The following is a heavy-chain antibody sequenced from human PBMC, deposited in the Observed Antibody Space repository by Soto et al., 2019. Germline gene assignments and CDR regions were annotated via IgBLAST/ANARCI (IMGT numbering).Heavy chain of an antibody. CDR3: ARQERITMIVGGAFDI. J-gene: IGHJ3*02. Sequence: SETLSLTCAVYGGSFSGYYWTWIRQPPGTGLEWIGEINHSGSTNYNPSLKSRVTISVDTSKNQFSLKLTSVTAADTAVYYCARQERITMIVGGAFDIWGQGTMVTVSS. CDR2: INHSGST. CDR1: GGSFSGYY. V-gene: IGHV4-34*01. D-gene: IGHD3-22*01.